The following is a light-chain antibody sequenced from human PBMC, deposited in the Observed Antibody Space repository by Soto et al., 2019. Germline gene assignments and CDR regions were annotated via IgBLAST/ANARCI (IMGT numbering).Light chain of an antibody. CDR2: AAS. J-gene: IGKJ1*01. Sequence: AIQMTQFPSSLSASVGDRVTITCRASQGIRNDLGWYQQKPGKAPKLLIYAASSLHSGVPSRFSGSGSGTDFTLTISSLQPADFATYYCLQDYNYPPWTLGHGTKVEIK. CDR1: QGIRND. CDR3: LQDYNYPPWT. V-gene: IGKV1-6*01.